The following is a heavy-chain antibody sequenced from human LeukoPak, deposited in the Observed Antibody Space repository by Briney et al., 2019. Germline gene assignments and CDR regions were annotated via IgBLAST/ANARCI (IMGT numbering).Heavy chain of an antibody. J-gene: IGHJ4*02. CDR1: GGTFSSYA. D-gene: IGHD3-22*01. Sequence: GSSVKVSCKASGGTFSSYAISWVRQAPGQGLEWMGGIIPIFGTANYAQKFQGRVTITADESTNTAYMELSSLRSEDTAVYYCARDRYYYDSSGYYGNFDYWGQGTLVTVSS. CDR2: IIPIFGTA. V-gene: IGHV1-69*01. CDR3: ARDRYYYDSSGYYGNFDY.